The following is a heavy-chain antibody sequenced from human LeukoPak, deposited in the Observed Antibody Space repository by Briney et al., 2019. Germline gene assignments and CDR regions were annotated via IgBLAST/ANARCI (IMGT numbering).Heavy chain of an antibody. J-gene: IGHJ4*02. CDR2: ITSDGSGI. D-gene: IGHD1-26*01. CDR1: GFTFSSYW. Sequence: PRGSLRLSCAASGFTFSSYWMHWVRQPPGKGLVWVSRITSDGSGIGYADSVKGRFSTSRDNAKNTLYLQMNSLRAEDTAVYYCASGRLVGAPDYWGQGTLVTVSS. V-gene: IGHV3-74*01. CDR3: ASGRLVGAPDY.